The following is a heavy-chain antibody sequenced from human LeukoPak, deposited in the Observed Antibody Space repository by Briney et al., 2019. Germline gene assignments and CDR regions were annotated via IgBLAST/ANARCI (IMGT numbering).Heavy chain of an antibody. V-gene: IGHV3-21*01. CDR1: EFTFNSYN. CDR3: ARGKTSQNIVTRRTYNWFDP. CDR2: ISSSSNYI. Sequence: GGSLRLSCAASEFTFNSYNMNWVRQAPGKGLEWVSSISSSSNYIYYADSVKGRFTISRDNAKNSLYLQMKSLRAEDTAVYYRARGKTSQNIVTRRTYNWFDPWGQGTLVTVSS. D-gene: IGHD2/OR15-2a*01. J-gene: IGHJ5*02.